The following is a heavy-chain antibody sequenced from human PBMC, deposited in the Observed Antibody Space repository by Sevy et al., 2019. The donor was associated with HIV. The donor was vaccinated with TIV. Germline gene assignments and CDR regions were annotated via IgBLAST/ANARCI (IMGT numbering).Heavy chain of an antibody. V-gene: IGHV1-8*02. CDR2: MNTNTGNR. CDR3: ARVSGWYLRNGKDV. Sequence: ASVKVSCKASGFTFAIYDIYWVRQATGQGLEWMGWMNTNTGNRGFAQKFQGRVTMTRNTSITTAYMELSNLRSEDTAVYYCARVSGWYLRNGKDVWGQGTTVTVSS. CDR1: GFTFAIYD. J-gene: IGHJ6*02. D-gene: IGHD6-19*01.